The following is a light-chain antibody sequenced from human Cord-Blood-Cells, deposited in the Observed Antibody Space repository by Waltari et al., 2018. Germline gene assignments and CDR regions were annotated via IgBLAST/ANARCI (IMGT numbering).Light chain of an antibody. CDR3: QQYNNWPYT. V-gene: IGKV3-15*01. J-gene: IGKJ2*01. CDR2: GAY. Sequence: EIVMMQSPATLSVSPGARATLSCRASPSVSSNVAWYQQKPGQAPRLLIYGAYTRATGIPARFSGSGSGTEFTLTIRSLQSEDFAVYYCQQYNNWPYTFGQGTKLEIK. CDR1: PSVSSN.